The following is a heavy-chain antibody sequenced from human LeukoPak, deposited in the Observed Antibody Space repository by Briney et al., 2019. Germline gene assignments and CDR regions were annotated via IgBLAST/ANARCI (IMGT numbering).Heavy chain of an antibody. V-gene: IGHV3-30*18. CDR2: ISYDERNK. CDR3: AQDSSGYYYGWFDP. CDR1: GFTVSSNY. D-gene: IGHD3-22*01. J-gene: IGHJ5*02. Sequence: GGSLRLSCAASGFTVSSNYMSWVRQAPGKGLEWVAVISYDERNKYYADSVKGRFTISRDNSRNTLYLQMNSLRAEDTALYYCAQDSSGYYYGWFDPWGQGTLVTVSS.